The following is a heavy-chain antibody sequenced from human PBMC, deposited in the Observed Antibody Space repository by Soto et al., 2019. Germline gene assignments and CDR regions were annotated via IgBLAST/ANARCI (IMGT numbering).Heavy chain of an antibody. V-gene: IGHV4-34*01. CDR3: ARSVAVPGAHIDY. CDR2: INHSGST. CDR1: GGYFRGYY. J-gene: IGHJ4*02. D-gene: IGHD6-19*01. Sequence: SETMRLTCAVYGGYFRGYYWSWIRQPPGKGLEWIGEINHSGSTNYNPSLKSRVTISVDTSKNQFSLRLSSVTAADTAVYFCARSVAVPGAHIDYWGQGTQVTVSS.